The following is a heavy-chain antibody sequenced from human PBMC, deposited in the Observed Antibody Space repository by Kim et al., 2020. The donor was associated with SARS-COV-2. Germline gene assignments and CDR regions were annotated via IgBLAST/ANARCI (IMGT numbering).Heavy chain of an antibody. V-gene: IGHV3-30*18. CDR1: GFSFSSYG. Sequence: GGSLRLSCAASGFSFSSYGMHWVRQAPGKGLEWVAVISYDGSNKYYADSVKGRFTISRDNSKNTLYLQMNSLRAEDTAVYYCAKGIAARHYYYYGMDVWG. J-gene: IGHJ6*01. D-gene: IGHD6-6*01. CDR2: ISYDGSNK. CDR3: AKGIAARHYYYYGMDV.